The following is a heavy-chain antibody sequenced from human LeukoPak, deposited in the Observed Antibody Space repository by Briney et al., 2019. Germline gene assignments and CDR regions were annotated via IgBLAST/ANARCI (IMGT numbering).Heavy chain of an antibody. J-gene: IGHJ4*02. CDR1: GGSMSNYY. V-gene: IGHV4-59*08. D-gene: IGHD5-24*01. CDR3: ARHRSDGSYPLDS. Sequence: SETLSLTCSVSGGSMSNYYWSWTRQPPGKGLEWIGHIYSTGSTTYSPSLKSRVIMSVDTSKNQFSLKVTSVTAADTAVYYCARHRSDGSYPLDSWGQGALVTVSS. CDR2: IYSTGST.